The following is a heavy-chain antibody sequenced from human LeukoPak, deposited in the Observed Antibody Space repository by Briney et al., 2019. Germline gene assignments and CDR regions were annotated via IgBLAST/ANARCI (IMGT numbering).Heavy chain of an antibody. J-gene: IGHJ4*02. V-gene: IGHV3-21*01. Sequence: GRSLRLSCAASGFTFSSYSMNWVRQAPGKGLEWVSSISSSSSYIYYADSVKGRFTISRDNAKNSLYLQMNSLRAEDTAVYYCARAPRPGYSSGWLMDYWDQGTLVAVSS. CDR1: GFTFSSYS. CDR2: ISSSSSYI. CDR3: ARAPRPGYSSGWLMDY. D-gene: IGHD6-19*01.